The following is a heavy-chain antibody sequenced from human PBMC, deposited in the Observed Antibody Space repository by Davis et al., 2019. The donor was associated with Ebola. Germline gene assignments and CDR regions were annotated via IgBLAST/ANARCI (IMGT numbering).Heavy chain of an antibody. V-gene: IGHV4-34*01. CDR2: INDSGST. Sequence: MPSETLSLTFAVYGGSFSGYYWSWIRQPPGKGLEWIGEINDSGSTNYNPSLKSRVTISVDTSKNQFSLKVNSVTAADTAVYYCARSSSGPDWFDPWGQGTLVTVSS. J-gene: IGHJ5*02. CDR1: GGSFSGYY. D-gene: IGHD6-19*01. CDR3: ARSSSGPDWFDP.